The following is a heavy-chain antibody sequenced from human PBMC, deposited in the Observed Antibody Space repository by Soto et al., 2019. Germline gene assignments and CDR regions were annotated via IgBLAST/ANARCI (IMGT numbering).Heavy chain of an antibody. J-gene: IGHJ4*02. CDR2: ISARGDST. CDR3: AKESSVIWCGEFTF. CDR1: GFTFTAYA. Sequence: EVQLLESGGGFIQPGGSLRLSCAASGFTFTAYAMCWVRQAPGKGLEWVAAISARGDSTYYRDSVKGRFTISRDNSKNKLYLKMNNLRAEDTAVYYCAKESSVIWCGEFTFWGQGTLVTVSS. V-gene: IGHV3-23*01. D-gene: IGHD3-10*01.